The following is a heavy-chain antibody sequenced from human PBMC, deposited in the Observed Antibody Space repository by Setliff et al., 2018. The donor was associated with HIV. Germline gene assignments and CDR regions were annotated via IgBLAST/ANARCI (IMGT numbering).Heavy chain of an antibody. Sequence: SVKVSCKASGGTFINSAFNWVRQAPGQGLGWMGSIIPIFGTGNYAQNFQGRVTITADGSTSTAYMELTSLRSEDTAVYYCATRPPGVHGFSIWGQGTMVTVSS. V-gene: IGHV1-69*13. J-gene: IGHJ3*02. CDR3: ATRPPGVHGFSI. CDR2: IIPIFGTG. CDR1: GGTFINSA. D-gene: IGHD3-10*01.